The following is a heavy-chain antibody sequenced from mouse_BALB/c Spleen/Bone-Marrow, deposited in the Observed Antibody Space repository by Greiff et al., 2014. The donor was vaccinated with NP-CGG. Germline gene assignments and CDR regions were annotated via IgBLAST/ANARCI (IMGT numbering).Heavy chain of an antibody. CDR3: ARRRDYDYFDY. J-gene: IGHJ2*01. D-gene: IGHD2-4*01. V-gene: IGHV5-6*02. CDR2: ISSGGSYT. Sequence: EVNLVESGGDLVKPGGSLILSCAASGFTFSSYGMSWVRQIPDKRLEWVATISSGGSYTFYPDSVKGRFTISRDNAKNTLNLQMTSLKSEDTAMYYCARRRDYDYFDYWGQGTTLTVSS. CDR1: GFTFSSYG.